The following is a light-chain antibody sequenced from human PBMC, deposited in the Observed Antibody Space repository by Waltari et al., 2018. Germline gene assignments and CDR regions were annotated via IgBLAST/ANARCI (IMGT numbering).Light chain of an antibody. J-gene: IGLJ2*01. CDR2: DVN. Sequence: QSALTQPASVSGSPGQSITISCTGSSSDVGRHDSVSWYQDHPGQAPKVIIFDVNNRPSVVSDRFSASKSGNTASLTISVLQAEDEATYYCSSQSIDDVLIFGGGTKLTVL. CDR1: SSDVGRHDS. CDR3: SSQSIDDVLI. V-gene: IGLV2-14*03.